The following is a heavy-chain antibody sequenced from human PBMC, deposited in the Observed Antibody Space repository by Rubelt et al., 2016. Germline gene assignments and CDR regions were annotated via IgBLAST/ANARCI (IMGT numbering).Heavy chain of an antibody. V-gene: IGHV3-30*04. D-gene: IGHD5-24*01. CDR2: ISFDGSNE. CDR3: ARSAGGYNYLGY. CDR1: GFTFSDYA. J-gene: IGHJ4*02. Sequence: RSLRLSCAASGFTFSDYAMHWVRQAPGKGLEWVAVISFDGSNEYYADSVKGRSTISRDSSKNTLYLQMNSLKIEDTAVYSCARSAGGYNYLGYWGQGTLVTVSS.